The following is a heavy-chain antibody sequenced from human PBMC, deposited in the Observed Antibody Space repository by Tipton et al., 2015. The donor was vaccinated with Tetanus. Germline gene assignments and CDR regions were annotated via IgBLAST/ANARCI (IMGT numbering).Heavy chain of an antibody. CDR2: IYSGGST. J-gene: IGHJ4*02. CDR1: GFTVSSNY. CDR3: ARGGWNSSWGVDY. D-gene: IGHD6-13*01. V-gene: IGHV3-53*01. Sequence: QLVQSGGGLIQPGGSLRLSCAASGFTVSSNYMSWVRQAPGKGLEWVSVIYSGGSTYYADSVKGRFTISRDNAKNSLYLQMNSLRAEDTAVYYCARGGWNSSWGVDYWGQGTLVTVSS.